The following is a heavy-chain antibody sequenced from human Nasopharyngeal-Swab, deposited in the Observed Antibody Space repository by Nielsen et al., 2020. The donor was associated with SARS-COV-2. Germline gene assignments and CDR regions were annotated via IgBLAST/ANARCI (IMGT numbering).Heavy chain of an antibody. CDR1: GGSFSGYY. D-gene: IGHD2-21*01. V-gene: IGHV4-34*01. CDR2: INHSGSI. J-gene: IGHJ6*03. CDR3: ARTMVVVRYYYYYMDV. Sequence: GSLRLSCAVYGGSFSGYYWSWIRQPPGKGLEWIGEINHSGSINYNPSLKSRVTISVDTSKNQFSLKLSSVTAADTAVYYCARTMVVVRYYYYYMDVWGKGTTVTVSS.